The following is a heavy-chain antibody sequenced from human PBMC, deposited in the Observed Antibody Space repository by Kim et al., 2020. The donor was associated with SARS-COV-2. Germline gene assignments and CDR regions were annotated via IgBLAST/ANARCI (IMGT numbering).Heavy chain of an antibody. V-gene: IGHV4-4*02. CDR2: IYHSGST. Sequence: SETLSLTCAVSGGSISSSNWWSWVRQPPGKGLEWIGEIYHSGSTNYNPSLKSRVTISVDKSKNQFSLKLSSVTAADTAVYYCARVRNRSSLQKILDYWGQGTLVTVSS. D-gene: IGHD6-6*01. J-gene: IGHJ4*02. CDR3: ARVRNRSSLQKILDY. CDR1: GGSISSSNW.